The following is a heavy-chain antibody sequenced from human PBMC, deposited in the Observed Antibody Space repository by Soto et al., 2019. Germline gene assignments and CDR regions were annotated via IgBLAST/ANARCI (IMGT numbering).Heavy chain of an antibody. CDR2: INPSGGST. D-gene: IGHD2-15*01. J-gene: IGHJ6*02. Sequence: ASVKVSCKASGYTFTSYYMHWVRQAPGQGLEWMGIINPSGGSTSYAQKFQGRVTMTRDTSTSTVYMELSSLRSEDTAVYYCARDGIVVVVAATHEYYYYRMDVWGQGTTVTVSS. CDR1: GYTFTSYY. CDR3: ARDGIVVVVAATHEYYYYRMDV. V-gene: IGHV1-46*01.